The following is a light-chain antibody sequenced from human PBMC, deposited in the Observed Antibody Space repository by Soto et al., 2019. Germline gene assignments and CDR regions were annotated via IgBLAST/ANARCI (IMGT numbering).Light chain of an antibody. CDR3: LQDYTYPRT. Sequence: AIQMTQSPSSLSASLGDRVPITCRGSQGIRNDLDWYKQKTGNAPKLLIYAASTLQSGVPPRVSGMGAGTDVTLTISSLQAEDCATYYCLQDYTYPRTFGGGTKVDIK. CDR2: AAS. CDR1: QGIRND. V-gene: IGKV1-6*01. J-gene: IGKJ4*01.